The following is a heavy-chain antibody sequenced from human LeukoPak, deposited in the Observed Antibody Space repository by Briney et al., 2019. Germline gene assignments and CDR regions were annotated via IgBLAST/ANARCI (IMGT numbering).Heavy chain of an antibody. CDR3: AKGQGYNYGDSIDY. Sequence: PGGSLRLSCAASGFTFNNYAMTWVRQAPGKGLEWVSVINGGGSSYYADSVKGRFTVSRDNSKNTLYLQMNSLRDEDTAIYYCAKGQGYNYGDSIDYWGQGTLVTVSP. CDR1: GFTFNNYA. CDR2: INGGGSS. V-gene: IGHV3-23*01. D-gene: IGHD5-18*01. J-gene: IGHJ4*02.